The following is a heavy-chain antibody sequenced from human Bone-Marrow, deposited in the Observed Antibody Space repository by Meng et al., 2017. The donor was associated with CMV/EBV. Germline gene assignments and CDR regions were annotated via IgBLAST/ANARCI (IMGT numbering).Heavy chain of an antibody. CDR1: GFTFDDYA. CDR3: AKSAVGGNYYYYGMDV. D-gene: IGHD1-26*01. J-gene: IGHJ6*02. Sequence: SLKISCAASGFTFDDYAMHWVRQAPGKGLEWVSGISWNSGSIGYADSVKGRFTISRDNSKNTLYLQMNSLRAEDTAVYYCAKSAVGGNYYYYGMDVWGQGTTVTVSS. CDR2: ISWNSGSI. V-gene: IGHV3-9*01.